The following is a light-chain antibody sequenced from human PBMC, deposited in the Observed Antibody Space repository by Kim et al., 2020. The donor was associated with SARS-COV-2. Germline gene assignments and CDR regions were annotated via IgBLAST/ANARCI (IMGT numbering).Light chain of an antibody. CDR1: TSNSGSYD. CDR2: VNT. J-gene: IGLJ2*01. Sequence: GQRVTISCTGRTSNSGSYDELWYQQLPGTAPNPLISVNTNRPSGVPDRLSGSKSGTSASLAITGLQAEDEADYYCQSHDSSLGGSVFGGGTKLTVL. CDR3: QSHDSSLGGSV. V-gene: IGLV1-40*01.